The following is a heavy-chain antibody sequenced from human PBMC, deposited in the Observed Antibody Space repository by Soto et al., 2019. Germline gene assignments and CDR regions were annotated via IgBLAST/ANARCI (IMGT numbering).Heavy chain of an antibody. CDR3: ARGRAAVAGTSLHGMDV. CDR1: GFTFSDYY. D-gene: IGHD6-19*01. CDR2: ISSSSSYT. V-gene: IGHV3-11*06. Sequence: GGSLRLSCAASGFTFSDYYMSWIRQAPGKGLEWVSYISSSSSYTNYADSMKGRFTISRDNAKNSLYLQMNSLRAEDTAVYYCARGRAAVAGTSLHGMDVWGQGTTVTVSS. J-gene: IGHJ6*02.